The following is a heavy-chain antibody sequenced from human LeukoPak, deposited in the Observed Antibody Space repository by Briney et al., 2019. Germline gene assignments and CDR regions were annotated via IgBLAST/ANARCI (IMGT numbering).Heavy chain of an antibody. V-gene: IGHV1-69*04. D-gene: IGHD3-10*01. CDR1: GGTFSSYA. CDR3: ARDPKYYYGSGTHGYFDY. J-gene: IGHJ4*02. Sequence: SVKVSCKASGGTFSSYAISWVRQAPGQGLEWMGRIIPILGIANYAQKFQGRVTITADESTSTAYMELSSLRSEDTAVYYCARDPKYYYGSGTHGYFDYWGQGTLVTVSS. CDR2: IIPILGIA.